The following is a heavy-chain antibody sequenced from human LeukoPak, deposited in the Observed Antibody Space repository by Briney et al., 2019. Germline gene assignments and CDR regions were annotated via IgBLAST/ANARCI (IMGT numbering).Heavy chain of an antibody. CDR3: ALAPDSSGYYATFGY. Sequence: GASVKVSCKASGYTFTSYGISWVRQAPGQGLEWMGRISAYNGNTNYAQKFQGRVTITADKSTSTAYMELSSLRSEDTAVYYCALAPDSSGYYATFGYWGQGTLVTVSS. D-gene: IGHD3-22*01. CDR2: ISAYNGNT. V-gene: IGHV1-18*01. J-gene: IGHJ4*02. CDR1: GYTFTSYG.